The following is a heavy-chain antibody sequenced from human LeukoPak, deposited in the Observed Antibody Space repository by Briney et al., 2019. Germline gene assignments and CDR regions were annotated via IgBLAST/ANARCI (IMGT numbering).Heavy chain of an antibody. J-gene: IGHJ6*03. CDR1: GGTFSSYA. V-gene: IGHV1-69*06. Sequence: ASVKVSCKASGGTFSSYAISWVRQAPGHGLEWMGGIIPIFGTANYAQKFQGRVTITADKSTSTAYMELSSLRSEDTAVYYCAKDDIPAAATGYMDVWGKGTTVTVSS. CDR3: AKDDIPAAATGYMDV. CDR2: IIPIFGTA. D-gene: IGHD6-13*01.